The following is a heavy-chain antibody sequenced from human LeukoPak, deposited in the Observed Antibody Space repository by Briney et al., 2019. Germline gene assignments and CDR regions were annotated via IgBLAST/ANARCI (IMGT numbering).Heavy chain of an antibody. Sequence: SETLSLTCTRSGGSISSYYGSWVRQPPGTGLAWIGYIYYSGSTNYNPSLKSRVTISVDTSKNQFSLKLSSVTAADTAVYYCASVGGGYSYGYYAFDIWGQGTMVTVSS. D-gene: IGHD5-18*01. V-gene: IGHV4-59*01. CDR3: ASVGGGYSYGYYAFDI. J-gene: IGHJ3*02. CDR1: GGSISSYY. CDR2: IYYSGST.